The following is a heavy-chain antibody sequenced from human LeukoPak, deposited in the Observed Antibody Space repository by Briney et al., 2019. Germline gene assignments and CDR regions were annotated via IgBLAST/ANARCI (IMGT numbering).Heavy chain of an antibody. V-gene: IGHV4-34*01. CDR1: GGSFSGYY. J-gene: IGHJ4*02. D-gene: IGHD6-6*01. CDR3: ARGLSRSSPPIDY. Sequence: LSETLSLTCAVYGGSFSGYYWSWIRQPPGKGLEWIGEINHSGSTNYNPSLKSRVTISVDTSKNQFSLKLSSVTAADTAVYYCARGLSRSSPPIDYWGQGTLVTVSS. CDR2: INHSGST.